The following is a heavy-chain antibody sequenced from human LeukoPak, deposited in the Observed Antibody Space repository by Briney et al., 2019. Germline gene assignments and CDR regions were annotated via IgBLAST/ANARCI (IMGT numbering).Heavy chain of an antibody. CDR3: ARDREGDYEYYYYGMDV. CDR1: GFTFSSYS. J-gene: IGHJ6*02. Sequence: GGSLRLSCAASGFTFSSYSMNWVRQAPGKGLEWVSFISSRSSYIYYADSMKGRFTISRDNAKNSLYLQMSSLRAEDTAVYYCARDREGDYEYYYYGMDVWGQGTTVTVSS. CDR2: ISSRSSYI. D-gene: IGHD4-17*01. V-gene: IGHV3-21*01.